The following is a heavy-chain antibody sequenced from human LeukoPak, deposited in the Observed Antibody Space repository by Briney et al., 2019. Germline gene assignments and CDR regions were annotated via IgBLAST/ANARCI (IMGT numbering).Heavy chain of an antibody. V-gene: IGHV3-33*01. Sequence: GGSLRLSCAASGFGFSSYDMHWVRQAPGKGLEWVAITWLDGSATYYGDSVKGRFTISRDNSNNTLYLQMSSLRVEDTAVYYCARDLNREDFDYWGQGTLVTVSS. D-gene: IGHD1-14*01. CDR3: ARDLNREDFDY. CDR2: TWLDGSAT. CDR1: GFGFSSYD. J-gene: IGHJ4*02.